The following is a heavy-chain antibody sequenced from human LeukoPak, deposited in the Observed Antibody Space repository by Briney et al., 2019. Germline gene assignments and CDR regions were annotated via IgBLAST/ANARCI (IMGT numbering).Heavy chain of an antibody. V-gene: IGHV4-59*01. CDR1: GGSISSYY. CDR2: IYYSGST. Sequence: SETLSLTCTVSGGSISSYYWSWIRQPPGKGLEWIGYIYYSGSTSYNPSLKSRVTISVDTSKNQFSLKLSSVTAADTAVYYCASRDGYNGSFDYWGQGTLVTVSS. J-gene: IGHJ4*02. D-gene: IGHD5-24*01. CDR3: ASRDGYNGSFDY.